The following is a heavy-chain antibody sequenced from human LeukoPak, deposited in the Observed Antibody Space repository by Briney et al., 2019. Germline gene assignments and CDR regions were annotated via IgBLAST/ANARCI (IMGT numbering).Heavy chain of an antibody. D-gene: IGHD2-2*01. CDR3: AKDWGYCSSTSCPTGY. CDR1: GFTFSSYG. Sequence: RSLRLSCAASGFTFSSYGMHWVRQAPGRGLEWVAVISYDGSNKYYADSVKGRFTISRDNSKNTLYLQMNSLRAEDTAVYYCAKDWGYCSSTSCPTGYWGQGTLVTVSS. V-gene: IGHV3-30*18. CDR2: ISYDGSNK. J-gene: IGHJ4*02.